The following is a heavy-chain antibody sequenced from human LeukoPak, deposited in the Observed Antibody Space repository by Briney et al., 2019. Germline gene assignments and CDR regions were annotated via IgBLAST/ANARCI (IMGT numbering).Heavy chain of an antibody. CDR3: AKDGVATWYYYYYYMDV. CDR2: IRYDGSNK. J-gene: IGHJ6*03. D-gene: IGHD5-12*01. V-gene: IGHV3-30*02. Sequence: PGGSLRLSCAASGFTFSSYGMHWVRQAPGKGLEWVAFIRYDGSNKYYADSVKGRFTISRDNSKNTLYLQMNSLRAEDTAVYYCAKDGVATWYYYYYYMDVWGKGTTVTISS. CDR1: GFTFSSYG.